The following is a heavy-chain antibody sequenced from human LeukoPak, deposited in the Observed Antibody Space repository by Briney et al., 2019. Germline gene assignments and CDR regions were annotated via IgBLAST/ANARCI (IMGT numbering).Heavy chain of an antibody. CDR1: GCTFTGYY. CDR2: INPNSGGT. Sequence: ASVKVSCKASGCTFTGYYMHWVRQAPGQGLEWMGRINPNSGGTNYAQKFQGRVTMTRDTSISTAYMELSRLRSDDTAVYYCAGPLLLWFGELSDGMDVWGQGTTVTVSS. D-gene: IGHD3-10*01. V-gene: IGHV1-2*06. CDR3: AGPLLLWFGELSDGMDV. J-gene: IGHJ6*02.